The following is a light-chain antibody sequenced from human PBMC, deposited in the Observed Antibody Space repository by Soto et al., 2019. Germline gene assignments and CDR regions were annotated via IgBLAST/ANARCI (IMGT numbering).Light chain of an antibody. Sequence: EIVLTQSPGTLSLSPGERATLSCRASQSVSSSYLAWYQQKPGQAPRLLIYGASSRATGIPDRFGGSRSGTEFTRTINSLEPEDFAVYYCQQRNVWPPITFGQGTRLEIK. CDR2: GAS. V-gene: IGKV3D-20*02. CDR1: QSVSSSY. CDR3: QQRNVWPPIT. J-gene: IGKJ5*01.